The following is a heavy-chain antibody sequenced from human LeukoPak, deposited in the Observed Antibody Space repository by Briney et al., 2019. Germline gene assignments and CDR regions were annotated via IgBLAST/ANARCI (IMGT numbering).Heavy chain of an antibody. CDR2: IYYSGST. J-gene: IGHJ4*02. CDR3: ARHFGSPTYFGY. Sequence: SETLSLTCTVSGGSISSYYWSWIRQPPGKGLEWIGYIYYSGSTNYNPSLKSRVTISVDTSKNQISLKLSSVTAADTAVYYCARHFGSPTYFGYWGQGTLVTVSS. V-gene: IGHV4-59*08. D-gene: IGHD1-26*01. CDR1: GGSISSYY.